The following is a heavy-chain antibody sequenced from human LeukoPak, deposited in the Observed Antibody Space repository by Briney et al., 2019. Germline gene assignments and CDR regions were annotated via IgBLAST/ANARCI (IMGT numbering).Heavy chain of an antibody. CDR3: AREVQLERPHMDV. Sequence: GGSLRLSCAASGFTFSDYYMSWIRQAPGKGLEWVSYISSSGSTIYYADSVKGRFTISRDNAKNSLYLQMNSLRAEDTAVYYCAREVQLERPHMDVWGKGTTVTVSS. J-gene: IGHJ6*03. CDR2: ISSSGSTI. CDR1: GFTFSDYY. V-gene: IGHV3-11*04. D-gene: IGHD1-1*01.